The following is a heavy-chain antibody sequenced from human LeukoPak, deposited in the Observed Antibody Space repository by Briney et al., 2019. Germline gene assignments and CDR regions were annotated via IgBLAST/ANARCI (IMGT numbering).Heavy chain of an antibody. Sequence: GGSLRLSCAASGFTFSSYSMNWVRQAPGKGLEWVSSISSSSSYIYYADSVKGRFTISRDNAKNSLYLQMNSLRAEDTAVYYCASLPMTTVTLDAFDIWGQGTMVTVPS. V-gene: IGHV3-21*01. CDR2: ISSSSSYI. J-gene: IGHJ3*02. CDR3: ASLPMTTVTLDAFDI. CDR1: GFTFSSYS. D-gene: IGHD4-17*01.